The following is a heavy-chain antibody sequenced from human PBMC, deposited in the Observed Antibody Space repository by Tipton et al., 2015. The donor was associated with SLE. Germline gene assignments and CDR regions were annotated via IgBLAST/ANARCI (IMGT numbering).Heavy chain of an antibody. D-gene: IGHD3-9*01. CDR3: ARIEGSLKYYYYYYMDV. CDR2: INSDGSNI. V-gene: IGHV3-74*01. CDR1: GFTFSNYW. J-gene: IGHJ6*03. Sequence: GSLRLSCAASGFTFSNYWMHWVRQVPGKGLVWVSRINSDGSNIRYADSVKGRFTISRDNAKNMLYLQMNSLRAEDTAVYYCARIEGSLKYYYYYYMDVWGKGTTVTVSS.